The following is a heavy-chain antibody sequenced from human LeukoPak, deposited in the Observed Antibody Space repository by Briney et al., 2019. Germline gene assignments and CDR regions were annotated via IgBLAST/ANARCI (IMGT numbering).Heavy chain of an antibody. Sequence: LPGGSLRLSCAASGFTFSSYWMHWVRQAPGKGLVWVSRINSDGSSTSYADSVKGRFTISRDNAKNSLYLQMNSLRAEDTAVYYCARDGGSYTPPYYYYYGMDVWGQGTTVTVSS. J-gene: IGHJ6*02. V-gene: IGHV3-74*01. CDR3: ARDGGSYTPPYYYYYGMDV. CDR1: GFTFSSYW. D-gene: IGHD1-26*01. CDR2: INSDGSST.